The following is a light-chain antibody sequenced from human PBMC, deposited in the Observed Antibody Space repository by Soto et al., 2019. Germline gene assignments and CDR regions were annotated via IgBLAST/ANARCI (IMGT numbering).Light chain of an antibody. Sequence: DIQLTQSPSSLSPSVGDRVTITCRASQSIGSYLNWYQQKPGKAPKLLIYSASDTLRGVPSRFSGSGYRTDFTLTVGSLEPDDLATYYCQQSYRAAYTVGRGTNMDFK. CDR1: QSIGSY. CDR2: SAS. CDR3: QQSYRAAYT. J-gene: IGKJ3*01. V-gene: IGKV1-39*01.